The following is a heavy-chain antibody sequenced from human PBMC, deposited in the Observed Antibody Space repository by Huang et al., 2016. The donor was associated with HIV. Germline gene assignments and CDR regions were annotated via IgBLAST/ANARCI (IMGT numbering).Heavy chain of an antibody. D-gene: IGHD6-19*01. CDR2: ITGRGSNM. CDR1: GFIFSDYY. CDR3: ARMQYSNGWYYFDY. V-gene: IGHV3-11*04. Sequence: QVQLVESGGDLVKPGGSLRLSCAASGFIFSDYYMIWIRQAPGKGLEEVSYITGRGSNMHYVDSGKGRFTISRDSANDSLFLQMHSLRAEDTAIYYCARMQYSNGWYYFDYWGPGTLVTVSS. J-gene: IGHJ4*02.